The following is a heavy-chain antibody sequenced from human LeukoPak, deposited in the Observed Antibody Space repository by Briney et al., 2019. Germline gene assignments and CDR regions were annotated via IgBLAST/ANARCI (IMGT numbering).Heavy chain of an antibody. D-gene: IGHD1-26*01. CDR1: GGSFSGYY. CDR2: INHSGST. V-gene: IGHV4-34*01. Sequence: SETLSLTCAVYGGSFSGYYWSWIRQPPGKGLEWIGGINHSGSTNYNPSLKSRVTISVDTSKNQFSLKLSSVTAADTAVYYCASRKRYSGSHNDYWGQGTLVTVSS. CDR3: ASRKRYSGSHNDY. J-gene: IGHJ4*02.